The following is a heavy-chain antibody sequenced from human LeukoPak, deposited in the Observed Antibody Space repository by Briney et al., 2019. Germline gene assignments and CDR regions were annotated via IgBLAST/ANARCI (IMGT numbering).Heavy chain of an antibody. CDR3: ASCARRVLGNYMDV. V-gene: IGHV3-30*02. J-gene: IGHJ6*03. CDR1: GFTFSSYG. Sequence: GGSLRLSCAASGFTFSSYGMHWVRQAPGKGLEWVAFIRYDGSNKYYADSVKGRFTISRDNSKNTLYLQMNSLRAEDTAVYYCASCARRVLGNYMDVWGKGTTVTVSS. CDR2: IRYDGSNK. D-gene: IGHD7-27*01.